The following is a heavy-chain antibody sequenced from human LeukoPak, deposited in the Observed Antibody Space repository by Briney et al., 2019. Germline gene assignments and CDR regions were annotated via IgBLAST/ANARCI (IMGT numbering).Heavy chain of an antibody. V-gene: IGHV4-39*07. CDR2: ISYSGST. CDR3: AKFPPYYYGSGSYTRWFDP. J-gene: IGHJ5*02. Sequence: SETLSLTCIVSGGSISNSNYYWGWIRQPPGKGLEWIGSISYSGSTDYNPSLKSRVTISVDTSKNQFSLKLSSVTASDTAVYYCAKFPPYYYGSGSYTRWFDPWGQGTLVTVSS. D-gene: IGHD3-10*01. CDR1: GGSISNSNYY.